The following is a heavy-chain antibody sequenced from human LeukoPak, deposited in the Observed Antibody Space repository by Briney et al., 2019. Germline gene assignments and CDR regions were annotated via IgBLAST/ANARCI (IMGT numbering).Heavy chain of an antibody. D-gene: IGHD5-24*01. V-gene: IGHV4-59*11. J-gene: IGHJ4*02. CDR1: GGSISSHY. CDR3: ARGPGMATIKD. CDR2: IYYSGST. Sequence: PSETLSLTCSVSGGSISSHYWSWIRQPPGKGLEYIGNIYYSGSTNYNPSLKSRVAVSIDTSKNQFSLKLSSVTAADTAVYYCARGPGMATIKDWGQGTLVTVSS.